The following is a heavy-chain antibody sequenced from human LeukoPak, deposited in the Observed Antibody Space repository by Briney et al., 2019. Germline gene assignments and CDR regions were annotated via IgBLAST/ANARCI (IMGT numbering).Heavy chain of an antibody. CDR1: VYTFTGYY. D-gene: IGHD2-15*01. J-gene: IGHJ6*02. Sequence: ASVKVSCKASVYTFTGYYMHWVRQAPGQGLEWMGWINPNSGGTNYAQKFQGRVTMTRDTSISTAYMELSRLRSDDTAVYYCARDQLYCSGGSCSLHYYYGMDVWGQGTTVTVSS. CDR2: INPNSGGT. CDR3: ARDQLYCSGGSCSLHYYYGMDV. V-gene: IGHV1-2*02.